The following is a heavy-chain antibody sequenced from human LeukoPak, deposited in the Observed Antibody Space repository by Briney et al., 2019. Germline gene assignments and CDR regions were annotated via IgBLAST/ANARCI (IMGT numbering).Heavy chain of an antibody. J-gene: IGHJ4*02. D-gene: IGHD3-22*01. CDR3: AKDMDSSGYVVGF. V-gene: IGHV3-48*03. CDR2: ISSSGSTI. CDR1: GFTFSSYE. Sequence: PGGSLRLSCAASGFTFSSYEMNWVRQAPGKGLEWVSYISSSGSTIYYADSVKGRFTISRDNTKNSLYLQMNSLRADDTALYYCAKDMDSSGYVVGFWGQGTLVTVSS.